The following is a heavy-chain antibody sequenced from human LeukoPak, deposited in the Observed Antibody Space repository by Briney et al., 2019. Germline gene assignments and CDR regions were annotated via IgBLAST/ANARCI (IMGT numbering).Heavy chain of an antibody. J-gene: IGHJ4*02. Sequence: PSEILSLTCAVYGGSFSGYYWSWIRQPPGKGLEWIGEINHSGSTNYNPSLKSRVTISVDTSKNQFSLKLSSVTAADTAVYYCANGGGDPHHYFDYWGQGTLVTVSS. CDR1: GGSFSGYY. D-gene: IGHD2-21*02. CDR3: ANGGGDPHHYFDY. CDR2: INHSGST. V-gene: IGHV4-34*01.